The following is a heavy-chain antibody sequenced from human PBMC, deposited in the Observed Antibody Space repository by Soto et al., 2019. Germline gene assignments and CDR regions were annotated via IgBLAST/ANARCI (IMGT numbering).Heavy chain of an antibody. V-gene: IGHV3-11*06. CDR3: ARRDYDSSGYHAVLI. D-gene: IGHD3-22*01. J-gene: IGHJ3*02. CDR2: ISSSSSYT. CDR1: GFTFSDYY. Sequence: QVQLVESGGGLVKPGGSLRLSCAASGFTFSDYYMSWIRQAPGKGLEWFSYISSSSSYTNYADSVKGRFTISRDNAKNSLYLQMNSLRAEDTAVYYCARRDYDSSGYHAVLIWGQGTMVTVSS.